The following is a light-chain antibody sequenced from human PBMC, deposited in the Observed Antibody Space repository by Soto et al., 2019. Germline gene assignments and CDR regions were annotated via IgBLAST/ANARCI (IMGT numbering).Light chain of an antibody. CDR1: QSVSSSY. CDR3: QQRDSKPRT. CDR2: GAS. Sequence: IVLAQSPGTVYMSPGARSTSECMASQSVSSSYLAWYQQKPGQAPRLLIYGASSRATGIPDRFSGSGSGTNFTLTISSLQPEDFATYYCQQRDSKPRTFGQGTKVDTK. J-gene: IGKJ1*01. V-gene: IGKV3-20*01.